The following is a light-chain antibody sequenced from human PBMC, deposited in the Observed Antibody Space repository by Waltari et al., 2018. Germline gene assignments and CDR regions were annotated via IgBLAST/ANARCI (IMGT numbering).Light chain of an antibody. CDR3: QQYYSSPIT. CDR1: QSISYSSNNKNY. V-gene: IGKV4-1*01. CDR2: WTS. Sequence: DIVMTQSPDSLAVSLGERVTINCKSSQSISYSSNNKNYLAWYQQKPGQPPKLSFYWTSTRGSGVPDRFSGSGSGTDFTLTISSLQAEDVAVYYCQQYYSSPITFGQGTRLEIK. J-gene: IGKJ5*01.